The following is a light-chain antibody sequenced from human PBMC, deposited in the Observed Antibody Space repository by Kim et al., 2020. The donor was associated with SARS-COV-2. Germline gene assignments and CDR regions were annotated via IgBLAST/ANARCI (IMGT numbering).Light chain of an antibody. CDR1: QSIGTR. CDR3: QQSYTTPWLS. Sequence: IQMTQSPSSLAASVGDRVTIACRASQSIGTRLNWYQQRPGKAPTLLIYAASTLQSGVPSRFSGTGSGTDFALTISSLQPEDFATYYCQQSYTTPWLSFGGGTKVDI. J-gene: IGKJ4*01. V-gene: IGKV1-39*01. CDR2: AAS.